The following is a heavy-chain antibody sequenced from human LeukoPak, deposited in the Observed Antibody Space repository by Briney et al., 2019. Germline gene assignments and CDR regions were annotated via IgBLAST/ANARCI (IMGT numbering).Heavy chain of an antibody. V-gene: IGHV1-2*02. Sequence: ASVKVSCKASGYTFTGYYMHWVRQAPGQGLEWMGWINPNSGGTNYAQKFQGRVTISRNTSITTAYMELSGLTSEDTAVYYCASYSGYAQWGRGTLVTVSS. CDR1: GYTFTGYY. D-gene: IGHD5-12*01. J-gene: IGHJ4*02. CDR2: INPNSGGT. CDR3: ASYSGYAQ.